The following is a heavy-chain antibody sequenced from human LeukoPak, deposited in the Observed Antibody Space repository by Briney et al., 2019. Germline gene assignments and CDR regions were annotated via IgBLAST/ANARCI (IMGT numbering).Heavy chain of an antibody. D-gene: IGHD6-19*01. CDR3: ARAPHSSGWYRVDY. J-gene: IGHJ4*02. V-gene: IGHV4-34*01. CDR1: GGSFSGYY. Sequence: SETLSLTCAVYGGSFSGYYWSWIRQPPGKGLEWIGEINHSGSTNYNPSLKSRVTISVDTSKNQFSLKLSSVTAADTAVYYCARAPHSSGWYRVDYWGQGTLVTVSS. CDR2: INHSGST.